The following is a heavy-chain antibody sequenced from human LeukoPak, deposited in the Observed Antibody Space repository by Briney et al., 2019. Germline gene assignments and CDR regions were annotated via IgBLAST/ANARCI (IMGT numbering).Heavy chain of an antibody. Sequence: ASVKVSCKASGGTFSSYAISWVRQAPGQGLEWMGRIIPILGVANYAQKFQGRVTITADKSTSTAYMELSSLRSEDTAVYYCARDLMDYYDSSGLRGDYWGQGTLVTVSS. J-gene: IGHJ4*02. D-gene: IGHD3-22*01. CDR1: GGTFSSYA. V-gene: IGHV1-69*04. CDR3: ARDLMDYYDSSGLRGDY. CDR2: IIPILGVA.